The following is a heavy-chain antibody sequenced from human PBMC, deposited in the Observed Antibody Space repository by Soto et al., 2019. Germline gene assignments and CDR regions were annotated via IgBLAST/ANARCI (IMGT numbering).Heavy chain of an antibody. CDR3: ATAKLLLPWLFDY. D-gene: IGHD2-15*01. CDR1: GFTVSSNY. CDR2: IYSGGST. J-gene: IGHJ4*02. V-gene: IGHV3-66*01. Sequence: EVRLVESGGGLVQPGGSLRLSCAASGFTVSSNYMSWVRQAPGKGLEWVSVIYSGGSTYYADSVKGRFIISRDDSKNTLFLQMNSLRAEDTAVYYCATAKLLLPWLFDYWGQGTLVTVSS.